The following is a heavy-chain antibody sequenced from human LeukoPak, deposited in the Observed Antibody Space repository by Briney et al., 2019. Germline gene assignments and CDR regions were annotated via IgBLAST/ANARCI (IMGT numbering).Heavy chain of an antibody. CDR2: IRYDGSNK. V-gene: IGHV3-30*02. D-gene: IGHD1-14*01. Sequence: PGGSLRLSCTASGFTFSSYGMHWVRQAPGKGLEWVAFIRYDGSNKYYADSVKGRFTISRDNSKNTLYLQMNSRRAEDTAVYYCAKEKSRTGYFDYWGQGTLVTVSS. J-gene: IGHJ4*02. CDR3: AKEKSRTGYFDY. CDR1: GFTFSSYG.